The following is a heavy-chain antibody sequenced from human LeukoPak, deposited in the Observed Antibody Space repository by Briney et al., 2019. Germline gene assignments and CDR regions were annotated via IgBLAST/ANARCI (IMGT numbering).Heavy chain of an antibody. CDR3: ARRWQAGYFDY. J-gene: IGHJ4*02. CDR1: GGSFSGYY. Sequence: SETLSLTCAVYGGSFSGYYWSWIRQPPGKGLEWIGEINHSGSTNYNPSLKSRVTISVDTSKNQFSLKLSSVTAADTAVYYCARRWQAGYFDYWGQGTLVTVSS. CDR2: INHSGST. D-gene: IGHD4-23*01. V-gene: IGHV4-34*01.